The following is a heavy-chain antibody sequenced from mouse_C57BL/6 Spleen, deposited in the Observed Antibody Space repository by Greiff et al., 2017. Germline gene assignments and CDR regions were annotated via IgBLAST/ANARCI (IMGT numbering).Heavy chain of an antibody. CDR1: GYTFTSYW. J-gene: IGHJ2*01. CDR3: ARRSHFDD. Sequence: QVQLKQPGTELVKPGASVKLSCKASGYTFTSYWMHWVKQRPGQGLEWIGKINPRNGGTNYNGKFKGKATLTVDKSSSTAYMQLSSLASEDSAVYYCARRSHFDDWGTGTTLTVSS. V-gene: IGHV1-53*01. CDR2: INPRNGGT.